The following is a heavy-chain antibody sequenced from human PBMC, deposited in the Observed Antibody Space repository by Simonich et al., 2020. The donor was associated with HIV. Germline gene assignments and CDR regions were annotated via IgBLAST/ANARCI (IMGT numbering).Heavy chain of an antibody. CDR1: GFTFSSYG. V-gene: IGHV3-33*01. Sequence: QVQLVESGGGVVQPGRSLRLSCAASGFTFSSYGMHWVRQAPGKGWEGVEIIWYDGNNKYYADSVKGRFTISRDNYKNTLYLQMNSLRAEDTAVYYCARDRAYYDFWSGYRGDAFDIWGQGTMVTVSS. J-gene: IGHJ3*02. CDR2: IWYDGNNK. D-gene: IGHD3-3*01. CDR3: ARDRAYYDFWSGYRGDAFDI.